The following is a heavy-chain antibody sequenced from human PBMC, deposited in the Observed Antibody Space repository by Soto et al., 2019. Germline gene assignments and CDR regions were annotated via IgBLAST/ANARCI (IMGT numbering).Heavy chain of an antibody. Sequence: QVQLVQSGAEVKKPGASVKVSCKASGYTFSTYDIDWVRLATGQGLEWMGSMNPNSGNTEYAQKFQGRVTMTRDTSKSTPYMELSSLRSEDTAIYYCARTMGGIAAAGNDYWGQGTLVTVSS. V-gene: IGHV1-8*01. J-gene: IGHJ4*02. CDR1: GYTFSTYD. CDR2: MNPNSGNT. D-gene: IGHD6-13*01. CDR3: ARTMGGIAAAGNDY.